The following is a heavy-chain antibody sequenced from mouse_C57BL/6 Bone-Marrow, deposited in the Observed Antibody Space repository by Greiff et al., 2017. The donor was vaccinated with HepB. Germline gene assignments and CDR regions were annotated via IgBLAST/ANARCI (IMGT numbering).Heavy chain of an antibody. CDR1: GYTFTRYW. CDR3: AAYYSNHGAY. J-gene: IGHJ3*01. V-gene: IGHV1-69*01. CDR2: IDPSDSYT. D-gene: IGHD2-5*01. Sequence: VQLQQPWAELVIPGASVKLSCKASGYTFTRYWVHWVKQRPGQGLEWIGEIDPSDSYTNYNQKFKGKSTLTVDKSSSTAYMQLSSLTSEDSAVYYCAAYYSNHGAYWGQGTLVTVSA.